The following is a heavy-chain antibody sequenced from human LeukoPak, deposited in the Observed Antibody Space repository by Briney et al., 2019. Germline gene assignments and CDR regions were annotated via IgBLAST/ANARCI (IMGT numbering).Heavy chain of an antibody. CDR2: INSDGSST. CDR1: GFTFSSYW. V-gene: IGHV3-74*01. D-gene: IGHD2-2*01. J-gene: IGHJ4*02. Sequence: GGSLRLSCAAPGFTFSSYWMHWVRQAPGKGLVWVSRINSDGSSTSYADSVKGRFTISRDNAKNTLYLQMNSLRAEDTAVYYCARSLAPASIVVVPAADIDYWGQGTLVTVSS. CDR3: ARSLAPASIVVVPAADIDY.